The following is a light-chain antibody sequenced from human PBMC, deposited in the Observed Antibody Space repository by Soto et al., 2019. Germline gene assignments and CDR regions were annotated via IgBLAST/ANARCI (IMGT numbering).Light chain of an antibody. Sequence: QSVLTQPPSVSGAPGQRVTISCTGSSSNIGAIYDVHWYQQLPGTAPKLLIYGNSNRPSGVPDRFSGSKSGTSASLAITGLQAEDEADYYCQSYDSSLSGWGLGGGTQLTVL. V-gene: IGLV1-40*01. CDR3: QSYDSSLSGWG. J-gene: IGLJ7*01. CDR1: SSNIGAIYD. CDR2: GNS.